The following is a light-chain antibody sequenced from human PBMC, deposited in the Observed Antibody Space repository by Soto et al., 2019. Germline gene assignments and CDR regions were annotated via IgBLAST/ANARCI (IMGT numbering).Light chain of an antibody. J-gene: IGLJ2*01. V-gene: IGLV1-44*01. CDR1: SSNIRSNS. CDR2: NNN. CDR3: GAWDDSLNRPV. Sequence: QSVLTQPPSASGTPGQRVTISCFGSSSNIRSNSVTWYQHLPGTAPKIFIYNNNRRPSGVPDRFSGSKSGTSASLAISALQSEDEAEYYCGAWDDSLNRPVLGGGTQLTVL.